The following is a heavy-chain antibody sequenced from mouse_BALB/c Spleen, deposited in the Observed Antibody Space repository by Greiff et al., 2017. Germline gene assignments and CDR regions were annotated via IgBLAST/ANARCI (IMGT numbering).Heavy chain of an antibody. CDR2: ISSGSSTI. Sequence: EVKLVESGGGLVQPGGSRKLSCAASGFTFSSFGMHWVRQAPEKGLEWVAYISSGSSTIYYADTVKGRFTISRDNPKNTLFLQMTSLRSEDTAMYYCAREGGLLLFAYWGQGTLVTVSA. CDR1: GFTFSSFG. CDR3: AREGGLLLFAY. D-gene: IGHD2-3*01. V-gene: IGHV5-17*02. J-gene: IGHJ3*01.